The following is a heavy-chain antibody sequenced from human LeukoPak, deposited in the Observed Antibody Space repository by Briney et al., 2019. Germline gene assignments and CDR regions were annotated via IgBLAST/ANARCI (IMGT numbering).Heavy chain of an antibody. D-gene: IGHD3-3*01. V-gene: IGHV4-39*01. CDR2: IYYSGST. CDR3: ARMSDLEWLSNWFDP. Sequence: SETLSLTCTVSGGSISSSSYYWGWIRQPPGKGLEWIGSIYYSGSTYYNPSLKSRVTISVDTSKNQFSLKLSSVTAADTAVYYCARMSDLEWLSNWFDPWGQGTLVTVSS. CDR1: GGSISSSSYY. J-gene: IGHJ5*02.